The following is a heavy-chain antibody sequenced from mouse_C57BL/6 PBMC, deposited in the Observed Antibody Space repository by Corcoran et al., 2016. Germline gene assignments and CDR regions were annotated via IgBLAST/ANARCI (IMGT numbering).Heavy chain of an antibody. Sequence: EVQLQQSGPELVKPGASVKISCKASGYTFTDYYMNWVKQSHGKSLEWIGDINPNNGGTSYNQKFKGKATLTVDKSSSTAYMELRSLTSEDSAVYDCARARYYYGSSFYYWGQGTTLTVSS. D-gene: IGHD1-1*01. CDR3: ARARYYYGSSFYY. CDR2: INPNNGGT. J-gene: IGHJ2*01. V-gene: IGHV1-26*01. CDR1: GYTFTDYY.